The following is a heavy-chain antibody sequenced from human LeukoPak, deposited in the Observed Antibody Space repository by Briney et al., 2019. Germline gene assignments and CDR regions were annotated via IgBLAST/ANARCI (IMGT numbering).Heavy chain of an antibody. D-gene: IGHD2-2*01. CDR1: GGTFSSYT. CDR2: ILPILGIA. J-gene: IGHJ4*02. CDR3: ASRPYCSSTSCLPDY. Sequence: GSSVKVSCKASGGTFSSYTISWVRQAPGQGLEWMGRILPILGIANYAQKFQGRVTITADKSTSTAYMELSSLRSEDTAVYYCASRPYCSSTSCLPDYWGQGTLVTVSS. V-gene: IGHV1-69*02.